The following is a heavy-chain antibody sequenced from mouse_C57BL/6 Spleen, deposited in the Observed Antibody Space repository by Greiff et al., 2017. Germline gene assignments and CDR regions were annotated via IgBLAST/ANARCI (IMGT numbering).Heavy chain of an antibody. Sequence: VQLQQPGAELVKPGASVKLSCKASGYTFTSYWMHWVKQRPGQGLEWIGMIHPNSGSTNYNEKFKSKATLTVDKSSSTAYMQLSSLTSDDSAVYYCAREDPTTVVAWYYFDFWGQGTTLTVSS. CDR3: AREDPTTVVAWYYFDF. V-gene: IGHV1-64*01. CDR1: GYTFTSYW. D-gene: IGHD1-1*01. CDR2: IHPNSGST. J-gene: IGHJ2*01.